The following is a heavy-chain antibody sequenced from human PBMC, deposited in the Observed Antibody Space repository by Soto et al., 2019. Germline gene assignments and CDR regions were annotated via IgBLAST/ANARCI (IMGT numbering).Heavy chain of an antibody. J-gene: IGHJ6*02. V-gene: IGHV3-23*01. Sequence: EVRLLESGGGLVQPGGSLRLSCVASGFDFSTYAMSWVRQAPGKGLEWVSVIGEGGVSRVYADAVKGRFTISRDNSENTLYLQMTSLRVEDTAMYYCARDCVTRWGSDIPGMDVWGQGTTVSVSS. CDR1: GFDFSTYA. CDR2: IGEGGVSR. CDR3: ARDCVTRWGSDIPGMDV. D-gene: IGHD3-3*01.